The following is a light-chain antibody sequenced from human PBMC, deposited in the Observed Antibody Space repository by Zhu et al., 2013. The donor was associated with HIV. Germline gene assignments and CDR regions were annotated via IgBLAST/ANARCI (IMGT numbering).Light chain of an antibody. CDR3: SSYTSSSSLV. V-gene: IGLV2-8*01. Sequence: QYALTQPPSASGPPGQSVSISCTGNNSDIGYYNYVSWYQQHPGKVPRLIIYEVTKRPSGVPDRFSGSKSGSTASLTISGLRAEDEAEYHCSSYTSSSSLVFGGGTKLTVL. CDR1: NSDIGYYNY. J-gene: IGLJ2*01. CDR2: EVT.